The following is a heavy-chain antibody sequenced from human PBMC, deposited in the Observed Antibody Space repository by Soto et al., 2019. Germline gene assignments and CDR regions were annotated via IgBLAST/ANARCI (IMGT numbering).Heavy chain of an antibody. CDR3: ARRGSSGWYESYFDY. D-gene: IGHD6-19*01. Sequence: QVHLVESGGGLVKPGGSLRLSCAASGFTVSDFYMIWIRQAPGKGLEWVSYISNSGRSINYADSVEGRFTISRDNAKNSMYLQMNSRRAEDTAVYYCARRGSSGWYESYFDYWGQGTLVTVSS. CDR2: ISNSGRSI. V-gene: IGHV3-11*01. J-gene: IGHJ4*02. CDR1: GFTVSDFY.